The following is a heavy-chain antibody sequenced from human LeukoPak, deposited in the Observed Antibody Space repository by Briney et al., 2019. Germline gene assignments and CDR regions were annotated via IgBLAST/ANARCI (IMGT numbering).Heavy chain of an antibody. CDR3: ARSQGDMEV. Sequence: SQTLSLTCTISVDSVPSNIAAWNWIRQSPARGLEWLVRTHYSSRWYNDYAVSVKSRITIYADTSKNQFSLQLNSVTPEVTAVYYCARSQGDMEVWGKGTSVTVSS. V-gene: IGHV6-1*01. CDR1: VDSVPSNIAA. D-gene: IGHD1-26*01. CDR2: THYSSRWYN. J-gene: IGHJ6*03.